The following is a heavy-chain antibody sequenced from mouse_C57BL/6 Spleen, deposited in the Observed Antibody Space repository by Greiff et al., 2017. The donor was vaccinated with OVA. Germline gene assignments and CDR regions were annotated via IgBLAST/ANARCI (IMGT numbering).Heavy chain of an antibody. CDR1: GYAFSSYW. CDR3: ARAYGSSRYFDV. Sequence: VQLQESGAELVKPGASVKISCKASGYAFSSYWMNWVKQRPGKGLEWIGQIYPGDGDTNSNGKFKGKATMTADKSSSTAYMQLSSLTSEDSAVYFCARAYGSSRYFDVWGTGTTVTVSS. V-gene: IGHV1-80*01. D-gene: IGHD1-1*01. J-gene: IGHJ1*03. CDR2: IYPGDGDT.